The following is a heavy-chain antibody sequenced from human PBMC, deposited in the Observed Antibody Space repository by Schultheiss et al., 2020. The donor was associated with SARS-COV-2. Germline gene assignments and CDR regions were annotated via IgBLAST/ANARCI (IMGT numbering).Heavy chain of an antibody. CDR3: STGRTFDI. J-gene: IGHJ3*02. V-gene: IGHV3-30-3*01. CDR1: GFTFSSYA. Sequence: GGSLRLSCTASGFTFSSYAMHWVRQAPGKGLEWVAVISYDGSNKYYADSVKGRFTISRDNAKNTLYLQMNSLRAEDTAVYYCSTGRTFDIWGQGTTVTVSS. CDR2: ISYDGSNK.